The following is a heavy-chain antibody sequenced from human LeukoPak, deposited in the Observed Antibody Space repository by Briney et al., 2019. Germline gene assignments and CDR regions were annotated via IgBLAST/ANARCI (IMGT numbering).Heavy chain of an antibody. CDR1: GFMFRTYW. D-gene: IGHD6-19*01. Sequence: PGGSLRLSCVGSGFMFRTYWMSWVRQAPGKGLGWVANIKQDGSVKNYGDSVRGRFTVSRDNSENSVYLQMNSLRGEDTAVYYCARDQLAVPGGDLWGQGTLVTVSS. CDR3: ARDQLAVPGGDL. CDR2: IKQDGSVK. V-gene: IGHV3-7*04. J-gene: IGHJ5*02.